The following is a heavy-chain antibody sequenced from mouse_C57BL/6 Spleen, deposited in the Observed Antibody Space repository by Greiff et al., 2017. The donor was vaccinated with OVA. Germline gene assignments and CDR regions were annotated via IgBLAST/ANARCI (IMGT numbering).Heavy chain of an antibody. CDR2: IHPNSGST. CDR3: ARSHSNSHYYAMDY. D-gene: IGHD2-5*01. V-gene: IGHV1-64*01. CDR1: GYTFTSYW. Sequence: QVQLKQPGAELVKPGASVKLSCKASGYTFTSYWMHWVKQRPGQGLEWIGMIHPNSGSTNYNEKFKSKATLAVDKSSSTAYMQLSSLTSEDSAVYYCARSHSNSHYYAMDYWGQGTSVTVSS. J-gene: IGHJ4*01.